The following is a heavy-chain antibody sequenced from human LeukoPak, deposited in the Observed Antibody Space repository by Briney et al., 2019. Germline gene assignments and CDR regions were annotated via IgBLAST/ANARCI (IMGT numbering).Heavy chain of an antibody. D-gene: IGHD3-22*01. Sequence: SVKVSCKASGGTFSSYAISWVRQVPGQGLEWMGGIIPIFGTANYAQKFQGRVTITADESTSTAYMELSSLRSEDTDVYYCARVIMDYYDSSGYYRGYYFDYWGQGTLVTVSS. CDR3: ARVIMDYYDSSGYYRGYYFDY. CDR1: GGTFSSYA. CDR2: IIPIFGTA. V-gene: IGHV1-69*13. J-gene: IGHJ4*02.